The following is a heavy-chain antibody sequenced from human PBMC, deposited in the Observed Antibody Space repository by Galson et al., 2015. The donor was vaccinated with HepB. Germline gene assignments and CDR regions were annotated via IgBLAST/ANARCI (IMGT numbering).Heavy chain of an antibody. CDR2: IIPMFGLT. CDR3: ARPQSYDKKTSWYYYGMDV. CDR1: GVTFSGYG. Sequence: SVKVSCKASGVTFSGYGISWVRQAAGQGLEWMGGIIPMFGLTHYAQRFQGRVTITADKSTSTTYMELSSLRSEDTAVYYCARPQSYDKKTSWYYYGMDVWGQGTTVTVSS. J-gene: IGHJ6*02. D-gene: IGHD3-9*01. V-gene: IGHV1-69*10.